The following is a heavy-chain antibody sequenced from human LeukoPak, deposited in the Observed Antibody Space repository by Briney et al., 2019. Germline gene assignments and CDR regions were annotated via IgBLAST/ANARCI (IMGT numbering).Heavy chain of an antibody. J-gene: IGHJ3*02. CDR2: ISSSSSYI. CDR3: ARDLASVVVITREDAFDI. V-gene: IGHV3-21*01. D-gene: IGHD3-22*01. Sequence: GGSLRLSCAASGFTFSSYSMNWVRQAPGKGLEWVSSISSSSSYIYYADSVKGRFTISRDNAKNSLYLQMNSLRAEDTAVYYCARDLASVVVITREDAFDIWGQGTMVTVSS. CDR1: GFTFSSYS.